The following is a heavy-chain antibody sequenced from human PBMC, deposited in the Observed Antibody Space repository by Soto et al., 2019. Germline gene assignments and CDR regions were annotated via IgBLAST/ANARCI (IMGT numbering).Heavy chain of an antibody. Sequence: PSETLYLTCAVSGGSISSGGYSWSWIRQPPGKGLEWIGYIYDSGFTYYNPSLKSRVTISVDRSKNQFSLKLSSVTAADTAVYYCARAHYGDFGYGMDVWGQGTTVTVSS. CDR1: GGSISSGGYS. J-gene: IGHJ6*02. V-gene: IGHV4-30-2*01. CDR3: ARAHYGDFGYGMDV. D-gene: IGHD4-17*01. CDR2: IYDSGFT.